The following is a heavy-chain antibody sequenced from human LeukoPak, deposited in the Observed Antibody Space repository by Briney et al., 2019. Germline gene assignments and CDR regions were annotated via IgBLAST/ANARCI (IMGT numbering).Heavy chain of an antibody. CDR3: AKGAGQQLVLCNMDY. D-gene: IGHD6-13*01. J-gene: IGHJ4*02. V-gene: IGHV3-23*01. Sequence: GGSLRLSCAASGITFSSYAMSWVRQAPGKGLEWVSAISGSGGSTYYADSVKGRFTISRDNSKNTLYLQMNSLRAEGTAVYYCAKGAGQQLVLCNMDYWGQGTLVTVSS. CDR2: ISGSGGST. CDR1: GITFSSYA.